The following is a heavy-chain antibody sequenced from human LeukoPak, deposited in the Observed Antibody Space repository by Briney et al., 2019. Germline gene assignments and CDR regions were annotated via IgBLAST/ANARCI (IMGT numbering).Heavy chain of an antibody. CDR1: GGSFSGYY. D-gene: IGHD3-3*01. J-gene: IGHJ4*02. Sequence: SETLSLTCAVYGGSFSGYYWSWIRQPPGKGLEWIGEINHSGSTNYNPSLKSRVTISVDTSKNQFSLKLSSVTAADTAVYYCARSTYYDFWREGILDYWGQGTLVTVSS. CDR3: ARSTYYDFWREGILDY. CDR2: INHSGST. V-gene: IGHV4-34*01.